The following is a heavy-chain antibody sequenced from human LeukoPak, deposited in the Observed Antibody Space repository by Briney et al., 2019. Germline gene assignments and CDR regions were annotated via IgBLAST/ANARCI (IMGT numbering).Heavy chain of an antibody. CDR2: IYYSGGT. CDR1: GGSISSSSYY. CDR3: ARQGSDNWFDP. J-gene: IGHJ5*02. Sequence: SETLSLTCSVSGGSISSSSYYWGWIRQPPGKGLEWIGSIYYSGGTYYNPSLKSRVTISVDTSKNQFSLKLSSVTAADTAVYYCARQGSDNWFDPWGQGTLVTVSS. V-gene: IGHV4-39*01.